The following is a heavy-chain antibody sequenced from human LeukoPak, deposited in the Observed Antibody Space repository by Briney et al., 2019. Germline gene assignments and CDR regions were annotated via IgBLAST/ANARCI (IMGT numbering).Heavy chain of an antibody. J-gene: IGHJ4*02. Sequence: GGSLRLSCAASGFTFSSYAMSWVRQAPGKGLEWVSAISGSGGSTYYADSVKGRFTISRDNSKNTLYLQMNSLRAEDTAVYYCANSMELFLEWLLYLDYWGQGTLVTVSS. D-gene: IGHD3-3*01. CDR2: ISGSGGST. CDR1: GFTFSSYA. V-gene: IGHV3-23*01. CDR3: ANSMELFLEWLLYLDY.